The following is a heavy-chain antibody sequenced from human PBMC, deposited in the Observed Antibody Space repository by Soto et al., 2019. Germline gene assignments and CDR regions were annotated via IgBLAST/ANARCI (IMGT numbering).Heavy chain of an antibody. Sequence: QVQLQESGPGLVKPSETLSLTCTVSGGSITSYYWSWTRQPPGKGLEWIGYIHNSGSTSYNPSLQSRVTISADVSKNQFSLDLRSVTAADTAVYYCARRWSGTDYWGHGTLVTVSS. V-gene: IGHV4-59*01. CDR2: IHNSGST. CDR1: GGSITSYY. J-gene: IGHJ4*01. CDR3: ARRWSGTDY. D-gene: IGHD3-10*01.